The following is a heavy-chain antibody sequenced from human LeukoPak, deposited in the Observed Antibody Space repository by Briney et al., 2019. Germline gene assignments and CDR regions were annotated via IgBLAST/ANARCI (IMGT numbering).Heavy chain of an antibody. CDR3: ARSSTYYYDGSGYYSEYFQH. V-gene: IGHV4-4*02. J-gene: IGHJ1*01. D-gene: IGHD3-22*01. CDR2: IYHSGST. CDR1: GGSISSSNW. Sequence: SGTLSLTCAVSGGSISSSNWWSWVRQPPGKGLEWIGEIYHSGSTNYNPSLKSRVTISVDKSKNEISLKLSSVTAADTAVYYCARSSTYYYDGSGYYSEYFQHWGQGTLVTVSS.